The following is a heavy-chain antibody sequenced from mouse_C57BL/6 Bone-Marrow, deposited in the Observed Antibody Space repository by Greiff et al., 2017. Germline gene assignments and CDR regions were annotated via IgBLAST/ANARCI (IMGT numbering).Heavy chain of an antibody. V-gene: IGHV1-15*01. J-gene: IGHJ1*03. Sequence: QVQLQQSGAELVRPGASVTLSCKASGYTFTDYEMHWVKQTPGHGLEWIGAIDPETGGTAYNQKFKGKAKLTADKSSSTAYRELRSLTSEDSAVYYCTYSDYDVDWYFDVWGTGTTVTVSS. D-gene: IGHD2-4*01. CDR2: IDPETGGT. CDR3: TYSDYDVDWYFDV. CDR1: GYTFTDYE.